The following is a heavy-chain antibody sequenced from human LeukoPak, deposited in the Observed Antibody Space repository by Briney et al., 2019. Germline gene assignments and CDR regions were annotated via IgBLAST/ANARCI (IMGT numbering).Heavy chain of an antibody. CDR1: GASVSSNY. V-gene: IGHV4-59*02. D-gene: IGHD1-1*01. CDR2: IYYSGST. J-gene: IGHJ3*02. CDR3: ATDRGNNWNDEDAFDI. Sequence: SETLSLTCTVSGASVSSNYCSWIRQPPGKGLEWIGYIYYSGSTNYNPSLKSRVTISVDTSKNQFSLKLRSVTAADTAVYYCATDRGNNWNDEDAFDIWGQGTMVTVSS.